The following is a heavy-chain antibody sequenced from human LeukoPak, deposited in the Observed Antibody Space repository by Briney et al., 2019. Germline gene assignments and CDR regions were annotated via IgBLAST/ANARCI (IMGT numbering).Heavy chain of an antibody. CDR2: IYYSGST. Sequence: SETLSLTCTVSGGSISSYYWSWIRQPPGKGLEWIGYIYYSGSTNYNPSLKSRVTISVDTSKNQFSLKLSSVTAADTAVYYCARTDYDFWSGYPYYFDYWGQGTLVTVSS. J-gene: IGHJ4*02. CDR3: ARTDYDFWSGYPYYFDY. CDR1: GGSISSYY. D-gene: IGHD3-3*01. V-gene: IGHV4-59*01.